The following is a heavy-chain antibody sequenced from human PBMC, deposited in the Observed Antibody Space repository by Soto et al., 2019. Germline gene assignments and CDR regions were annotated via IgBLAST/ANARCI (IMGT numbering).Heavy chain of an antibody. CDR1: GGSISSSSYY. V-gene: IGHV4-39*01. D-gene: IGHD3-10*01. CDR2: IYYSGST. J-gene: IGHJ4*02. CDR3: ARHGSGSYQG. Sequence: SETLSLTCTVSGGSISSSSYYWGWIRQPPGKGLEWIGSIYYSGSTYYNPSLKSRVTISVDTSKNQFSLKLSSVTAADTAVYYCARHGSGSYQGWGQGTLVTVS.